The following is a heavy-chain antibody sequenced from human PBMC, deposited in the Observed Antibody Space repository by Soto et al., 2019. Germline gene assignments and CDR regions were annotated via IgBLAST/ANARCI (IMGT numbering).Heavy chain of an antibody. J-gene: IGHJ5*02. D-gene: IGHD6-6*01. V-gene: IGHV4-31*03. CDR1: GGSISSGGYY. CDR2: IYYSGST. CDR3: ARRSSGYVANWFDP. Sequence: SETLSLTCTVSGGSISSGGYYWSWIRQHPGKGLEWIGYIYYSGSTYYNPSLKSRVTISVDTSKNQFSLKLSSVTAADTAVYYCARRSSGYVANWFDPWGQGTLVTVPS.